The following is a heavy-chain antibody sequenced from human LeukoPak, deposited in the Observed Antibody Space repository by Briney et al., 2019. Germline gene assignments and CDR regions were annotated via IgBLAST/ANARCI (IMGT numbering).Heavy chain of an antibody. V-gene: IGHV4-34*01. J-gene: IGHJ4*02. D-gene: IGHD6-6*01. Sequence: SETLSLTCAVYGGSFSGYYWSWIRQPPGKGLEWIGEINHSGSTNYNPSLKSRVTISVDTSKNQFSLKLSSVTAADTAVYYCAQIAARPGKDDYWGQGTLVTVSS. CDR3: AQIAARPGKDDY. CDR2: INHSGST. CDR1: GGSFSGYY.